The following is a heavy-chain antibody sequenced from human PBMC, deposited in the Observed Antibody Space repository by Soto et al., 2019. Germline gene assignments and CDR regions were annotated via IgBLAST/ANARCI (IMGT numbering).Heavy chain of an antibody. J-gene: IGHJ6*02. V-gene: IGHV2-70*01. Sequence: SGPTLVNPTQTLTLTCTFSGFSLSTSGMCVSWIRQPPGKALEWLALIDWDDDKYYSTSLKTRLTTSKDTSKNQVVLTMTNMDPVDTATYYCARIERSPYYYYYGMDVWGQGTTVTVSS. CDR1: GFSLSTSGMC. D-gene: IGHD1-26*01. CDR3: ARIERSPYYYYYGMDV. CDR2: IDWDDDK.